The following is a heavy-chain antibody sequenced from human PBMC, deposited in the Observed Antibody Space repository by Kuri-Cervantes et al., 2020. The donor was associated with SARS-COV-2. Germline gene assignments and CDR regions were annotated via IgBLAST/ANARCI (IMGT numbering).Heavy chain of an antibody. CDR2: INHSGST. CDR3: ARGRVEYQLLYVFHDYYYGMDV. J-gene: IGHJ6*02. V-gene: IGHV4-34*01. CDR1: GGSFSGYY. Sequence: GSLRLSCAVYGGSFSGYYWSWTRQPPGKGLEWIGEINHSGSTNYNPSLKSRVTISVDTSKNQFSLKLSSVTAADTAVYYCARGRVEYQLLYVFHDYYYGMDVWGQGTTVTVSS. D-gene: IGHD2-2*02.